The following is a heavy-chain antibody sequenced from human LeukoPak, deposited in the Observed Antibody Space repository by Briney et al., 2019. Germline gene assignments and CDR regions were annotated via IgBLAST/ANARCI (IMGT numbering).Heavy chain of an antibody. J-gene: IGHJ4*02. V-gene: IGHV3-23*01. D-gene: IGHD7-27*01. CDR3: AKDGGLWVSAHWGDS. CDR2: ITTSDGNT. Sequence: GGSLRLSCAASGFTFSSYTMSWVRQAPGEGLEWVSTITTSDGNTYYADSVKGRFTVSRDNSKNTLFLQMNSLRAEDTAVYYCAKDGGLWVSAHWGDSWGRGTLVTVSS. CDR1: GFTFSSYT.